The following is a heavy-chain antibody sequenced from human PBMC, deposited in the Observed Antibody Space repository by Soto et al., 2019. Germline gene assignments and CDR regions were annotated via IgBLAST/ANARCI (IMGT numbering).Heavy chain of an antibody. CDR1: GYTFTSYG. V-gene: IGHV1-18*01. D-gene: IGHD3-22*01. CDR2: ISAHNGDT. Sequence: ASVKVSCKASGYTFTSYGISWLRQAAGQGLEWVGWISAHNGDTRYAQNLQGRITMTTDTFTNTAYMELTSLTSDDTAVYYCARDWSRYYDSSGLMWFYWGQGTLVTVSS. J-gene: IGHJ4*02. CDR3: ARDWSRYYDSSGLMWFY.